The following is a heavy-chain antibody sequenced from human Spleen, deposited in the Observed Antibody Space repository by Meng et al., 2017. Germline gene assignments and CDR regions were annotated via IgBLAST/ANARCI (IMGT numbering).Heavy chain of an antibody. Sequence: SETLSLTCAVYGGSFSGYYWSWIRQPPGKGLEGIGEINHSGSTNYNPSLESRATISVDTSQNNLSLKLSSVTAADSAVYYCARGPTTMAHDFDYWGQGTLVTVSS. J-gene: IGHJ4*02. V-gene: IGHV4-34*01. D-gene: IGHD4-11*01. CDR2: INHSGST. CDR1: GGSFSGYY. CDR3: ARGPTTMAHDFDY.